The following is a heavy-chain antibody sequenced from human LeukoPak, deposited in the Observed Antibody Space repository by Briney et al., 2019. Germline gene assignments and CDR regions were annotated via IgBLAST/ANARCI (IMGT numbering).Heavy chain of an antibody. CDR1: GGSISSSSYY. CDR2: IYHLGST. Sequence: SETLSLTCTVSGGSISSSSYYWGWIRQPPGKGLEWIGEIYHLGSTNYNPSLKGRVTISVDKSKNQFSLKLSSVTAADTAVYYCTRAYVYRNYYDSSGYPSKFFDYWGQGTLVTVSS. J-gene: IGHJ4*02. CDR3: TRAYVYRNYYDSSGYPSKFFDY. D-gene: IGHD3-22*01. V-gene: IGHV4-39*07.